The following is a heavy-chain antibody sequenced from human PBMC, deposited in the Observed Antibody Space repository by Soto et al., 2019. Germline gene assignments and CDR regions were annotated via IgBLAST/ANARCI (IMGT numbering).Heavy chain of an antibody. D-gene: IGHD3-22*01. J-gene: IGHJ6*02. CDR1: GGSISSSSYY. V-gene: IGHV4-39*01. CDR2: IYYSGST. Sequence: PSETLSLTCTVSGGSISSSSYYWGWIRQPPXKGLEWIGSIYYSGSTYYNPSLKSRVTISVDTSKNQFSLKLSSVTAADTAVYYCARHLPPPHSSGYYYHYYYYGMDVWGQGTTVTVS. CDR3: ARHLPPPHSSGYYYHYYYYGMDV.